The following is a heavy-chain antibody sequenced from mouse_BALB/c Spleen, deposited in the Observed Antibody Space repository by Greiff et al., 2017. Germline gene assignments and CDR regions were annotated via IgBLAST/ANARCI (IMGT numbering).Heavy chain of an antibody. CDR3: DRSEGNYEAMDY. V-gene: IGHV14-3*02. Sequence: EVKLVESGAELVKPGASVKLSCTASGFNIKDTYMHWVKQRPEQGLEWIGRIDPANGNTKYDPKFQGKATITADTSSNTAYLQLSSLTSEDTAVYYCDRSEGNYEAMDYWGQGTSVTVSS. CDR2: IDPANGNT. D-gene: IGHD2-1*01. CDR1: GFNIKDTY. J-gene: IGHJ4*01.